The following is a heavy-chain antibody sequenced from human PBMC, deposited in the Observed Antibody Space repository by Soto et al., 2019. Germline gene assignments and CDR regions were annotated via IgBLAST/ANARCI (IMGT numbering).Heavy chain of an antibody. CDR1: GLTFSSYA. D-gene: IGHD5-18*01. V-gene: IGHV3-23*01. Sequence: GGSLRLSCAASGLTFSSYAMSWVRQAPGKGLEWVSAISGSGGSTYYADSVRGRFTISRDNSKNTLYLQMNSLRAEDTAVYYCAKDSRDRIRGIYYYYYGMDVWGQGTTVTVSS. J-gene: IGHJ6*02. CDR3: AKDSRDRIRGIYYYYYGMDV. CDR2: ISGSGGST.